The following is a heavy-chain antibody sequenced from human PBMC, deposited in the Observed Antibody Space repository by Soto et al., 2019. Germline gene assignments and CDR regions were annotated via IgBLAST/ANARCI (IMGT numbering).Heavy chain of an antibody. D-gene: IGHD5-12*01. CDR3: APRDGYNKIFDY. CDR1: GFTFSSYA. J-gene: IGHJ4*02. CDR2: ISGSGGST. V-gene: IGHV3-23*01. Sequence: GGSLRLSCAASGFTFSSYAMIWVRQAPGKGLEWVSAISGSGGSTYYADSVKDRFTISRDNSKNTLYLQMNSLRAEDTAVYYCAPRDGYNKIFDYWGQGTLVTVSS.